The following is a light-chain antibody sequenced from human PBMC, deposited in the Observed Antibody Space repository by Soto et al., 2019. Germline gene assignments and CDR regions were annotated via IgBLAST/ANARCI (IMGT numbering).Light chain of an antibody. Sequence: QPVLTQSSSASASLGSSVKLTCTLTSGHSSYIIAWHQQQPGKAPRYLMKFEGSGSYNKGSGVPDRFSGSSSGADRYLTISNLQSEDEADYYCETWDNNTRVFGGGTQLTVL. J-gene: IGLJ2*01. CDR2: FEGSGSY. CDR1: SGHSSYI. V-gene: IGLV4-60*03. CDR3: ETWDNNTRV.